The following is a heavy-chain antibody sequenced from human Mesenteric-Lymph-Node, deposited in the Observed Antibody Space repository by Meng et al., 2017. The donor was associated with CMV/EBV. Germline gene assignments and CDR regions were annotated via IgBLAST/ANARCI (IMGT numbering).Heavy chain of an antibody. V-gene: IGHV3-30-3*01. Sequence: FTFSSYAMHWVRQAPGKGLEWVAVISYDGSNKYYADSVKGRFTISRDNSKNTLYLQMNSLRAEDTAVYYCARDGRYCSSTSCHLDYWGQGTLVTVSS. J-gene: IGHJ4*02. D-gene: IGHD2-2*01. CDR3: ARDGRYCSSTSCHLDY. CDR1: FTFSSYA. CDR2: ISYDGSNK.